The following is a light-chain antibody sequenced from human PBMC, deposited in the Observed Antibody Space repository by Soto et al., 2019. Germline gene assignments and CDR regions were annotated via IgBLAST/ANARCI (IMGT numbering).Light chain of an antibody. CDR3: SSYAGSNKL. V-gene: IGLV2-8*01. Sequence: QSALTQPPSASGSLGQSVTISCTGTSSDIGGYEHVSWYQQYPGKAPKLMIYEVTMRPSGVPDRFSGSKSGNTASLTVSGLQAEDEADYYCSSYAGSNKLFGGGTKLTVL. CDR2: EVT. J-gene: IGLJ3*02. CDR1: SSDIGGYEH.